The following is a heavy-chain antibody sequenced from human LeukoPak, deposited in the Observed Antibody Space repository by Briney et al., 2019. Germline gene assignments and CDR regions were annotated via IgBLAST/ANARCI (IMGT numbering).Heavy chain of an antibody. CDR1: GYSISSGYY. J-gene: IGHJ6*03. CDR3: ARDSGYDFWYYYYYMDV. V-gene: IGHV4-38-2*02. Sequence: PSETLSLTCTVSGYSISSGYYWGWIRQPPGKGLEWIGSIYHSGSTYYNPSLKSRVTISVDTSKNQFSLKLSSVTAADTAVYYCARDSGYDFWYYYYYMDVWGKGTTVTVSS. D-gene: IGHD5-12*01. CDR2: IYHSGST.